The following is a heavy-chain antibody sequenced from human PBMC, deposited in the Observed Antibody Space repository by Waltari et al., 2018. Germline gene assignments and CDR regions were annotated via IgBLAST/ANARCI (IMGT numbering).Heavy chain of an antibody. CDR3: AKDAFGNTYLDF. J-gene: IGHJ4*02. Sequence: QVNLVESGGGVVQPGGSLRLSCATSGFTFSNFGMHWVRQAPGKGLGWVALIWLDGSDKFYADSVRGRFTISRDNSARTLYLDMDSLRLDDTAMYYCAKDAFGNTYLDFWGQGTLVTVSS. D-gene: IGHD2-2*02. CDR2: IWLDGSDK. CDR1: GFTFSNFG. V-gene: IGHV3-30*02.